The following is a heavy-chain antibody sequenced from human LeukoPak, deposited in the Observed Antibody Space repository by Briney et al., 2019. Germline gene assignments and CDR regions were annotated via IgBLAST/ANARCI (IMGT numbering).Heavy chain of an antibody. CDR3: AKPRKYQPHMDV. CDR2: ISGSGGST. CDR1: GFTFSSYA. J-gene: IGHJ6*04. V-gene: IGHV3-23*01. D-gene: IGHD2-2*01. Sequence: PGGSLRLSCAASGFTFSSYAMRWVRQAPGKGLEWVSAISGSGGSTYYADSVKGRFTISRDNSKNTLYLQMNSLRAEDTAVYYCAKPRKYQPHMDVWGKGTTVTVSS.